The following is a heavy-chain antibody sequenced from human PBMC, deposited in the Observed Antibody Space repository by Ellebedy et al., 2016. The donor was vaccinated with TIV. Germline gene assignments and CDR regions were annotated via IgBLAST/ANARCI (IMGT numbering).Heavy chain of an antibody. V-gene: IGHV4-39*01. CDR1: GGSISSSAYY. Sequence: SETLSLTXSVSGGSISSSAYYWGWIRQPPGKGLEWIGSISYRGNTYYNPSLKSRLTISVDTSKKQFSLKLSSVTAADTAVYYCARHIVGLMVKSAPRFFDSWGLGTLVTVSS. J-gene: IGHJ4*02. CDR2: ISYRGNT. CDR3: ARHIVGLMVKSAPRFFDS. D-gene: IGHD2-8*01.